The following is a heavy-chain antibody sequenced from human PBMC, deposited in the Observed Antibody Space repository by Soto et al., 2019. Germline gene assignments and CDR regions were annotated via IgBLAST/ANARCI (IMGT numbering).Heavy chain of an antibody. V-gene: IGHV3-30*18. CDR1: GFTFSSYG. Sequence: LRLSCAASGFTFSSYGMHWVRQAPGKGLEWVAVISYDGSNKYYADSVKGRFTISRDNSKNTLYLQMNSLRAEDTAVYYCAKDKDSGYDYGMDVWGQGTTVTVSS. D-gene: IGHD1-26*01. CDR2: ISYDGSNK. J-gene: IGHJ6*02. CDR3: AKDKDSGYDYGMDV.